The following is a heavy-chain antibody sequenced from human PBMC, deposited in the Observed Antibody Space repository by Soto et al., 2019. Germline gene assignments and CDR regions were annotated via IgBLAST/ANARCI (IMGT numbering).Heavy chain of an antibody. Sequence: QVQLEESGGGVVQPGRSLRLSCAASGFTFSSSVMHWVRQAPGRGLAWVAVIWSDGSKKYYADSVTGRFAISRDNSINTLYLQMRSLSAEDTAVYYCAREVRWSGYHGALAVWGQGTTVTVSS. V-gene: IGHV3-33*01. D-gene: IGHD5-12*01. CDR3: AREVRWSGYHGALAV. J-gene: IGHJ6*02. CDR2: IWSDGSKK. CDR1: GFTFSSSV.